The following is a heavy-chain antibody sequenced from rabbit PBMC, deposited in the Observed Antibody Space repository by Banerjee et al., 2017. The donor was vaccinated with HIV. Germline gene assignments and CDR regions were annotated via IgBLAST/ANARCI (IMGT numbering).Heavy chain of an antibody. J-gene: IGHJ2*01. V-gene: IGHV1S47*01. CDR3: AGDGSESSGVAFDL. CDR2: ITYGGSA. CDR1: GFSFSDKYV. Sequence: QEQLVESGGGLVQPEGSLTLTCTASGFSFSDKYVMCWVRQAPGKGLEWIGYITYGGSAYYASWVNGRFTISLDNAQNTVFLQMTSLTDADTATYFCAGDGSESSGVAFDLWGPGTLVTVS. D-gene: IGHD1-1*01.